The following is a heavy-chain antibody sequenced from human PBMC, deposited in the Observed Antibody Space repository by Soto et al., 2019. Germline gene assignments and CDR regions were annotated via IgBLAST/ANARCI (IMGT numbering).Heavy chain of an antibody. J-gene: IGHJ6*02. CDR2: ISGSGGST. CDR3: AKVGYSSTFYYYYGMDV. V-gene: IGHV3-23*01. CDR1: GFTFSSYA. D-gene: IGHD6-19*01. Sequence: VQLLESGGGLVQPGGSLRLSCAASGFTFSSYAMSWVRQAPGKGLEWVSAISGSGGSTYYADSVKGRFTISRDNSKNTLYLQMNSLRAEDTAVYYCAKVGYSSTFYYYYGMDVWGQGTTVTVSS.